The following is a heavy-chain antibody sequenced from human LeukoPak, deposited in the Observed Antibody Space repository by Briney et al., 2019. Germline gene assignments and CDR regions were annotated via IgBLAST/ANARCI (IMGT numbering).Heavy chain of an antibody. J-gene: IGHJ4*02. Sequence: ASVKVSCKASGGTFSSYAISWVRQAPGQGLEWMGGIIPIFGTANYAQKFQGRVTITTDESTSTAYMELSSLRSEDTAVYYCARDARYSSRSFDYWGQGTLVTVSS. CDR1: GGTFSSYA. CDR2: IIPIFGTA. D-gene: IGHD6-13*01. CDR3: ARDARYSSRSFDY. V-gene: IGHV1-69*05.